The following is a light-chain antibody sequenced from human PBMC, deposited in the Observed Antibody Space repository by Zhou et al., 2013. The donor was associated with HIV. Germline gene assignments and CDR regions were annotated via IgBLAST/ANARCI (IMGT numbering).Light chain of an antibody. V-gene: IGKV3D-20*02. CDR3: QQRSNWPPLT. Sequence: EIVLTQSPGTLSLSPGERVTLSCKASQSVTSSFLAWYQLKPGLAPRLLIYGASSRATGIPSRFSGSGSGTDFTLTISSLEPEDFAVYYCQQRSNWPPLTFGGGTKVEIK. J-gene: IGKJ4*01. CDR2: GAS. CDR1: QSVTSSF.